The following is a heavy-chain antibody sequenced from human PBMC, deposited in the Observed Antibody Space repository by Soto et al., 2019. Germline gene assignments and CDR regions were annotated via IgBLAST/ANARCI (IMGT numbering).Heavy chain of an antibody. V-gene: IGHV4-4*02. Sequence: PSETLSLTCAVSGGSISSSNWWSWVRQPPGKGLEWIGEIYHTGNTYYNPSLNSQVTISVDTSKNQFSLNVISVTAADTAVYYCRRSSRYSTDVWGQGTTVTVSS. D-gene: IGHD6-13*01. J-gene: IGHJ6*02. CDR3: RRSSRYSTDV. CDR1: GGSISSSNW. CDR2: IYHTGNT.